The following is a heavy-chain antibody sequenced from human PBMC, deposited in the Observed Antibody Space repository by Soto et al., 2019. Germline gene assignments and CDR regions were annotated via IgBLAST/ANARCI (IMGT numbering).Heavy chain of an antibody. CDR1: GYSYTSYW. V-gene: IGHV5-51*01. CDR2: INPADSET. CDR3: VRRAEGRPGDGYYYVALDV. J-gene: IGHJ6*02. D-gene: IGHD6-6*01. Sequence: GESLKISCKGSGYSYTSYWIGWVRQRPGRGLEWMGIINPADSETSYSPSFQGQVTISADRSTSTAFLQWSSLKASDTAMYYCVRRAEGRPGDGYYYVALDVWGQGTTVTVSS.